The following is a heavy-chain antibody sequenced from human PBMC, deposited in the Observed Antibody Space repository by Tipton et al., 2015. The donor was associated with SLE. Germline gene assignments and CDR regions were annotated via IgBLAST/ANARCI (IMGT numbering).Heavy chain of an antibody. Sequence: SLRLSCAASGFTFSSYGMHWVRQAPGKGLEWVAFIRYDGSNKYYADSVKGRFTISRDNSKNTLYLQMNSLRAEDTAVYYCAKVAIDYYESSGYLPYFDYWGQGTLVTVSS. CDR1: GFTFSSYG. CDR3: AKVAIDYYESSGYLPYFDY. J-gene: IGHJ4*02. D-gene: IGHD3-22*01. CDR2: IRYDGSNK. V-gene: IGHV3-30*02.